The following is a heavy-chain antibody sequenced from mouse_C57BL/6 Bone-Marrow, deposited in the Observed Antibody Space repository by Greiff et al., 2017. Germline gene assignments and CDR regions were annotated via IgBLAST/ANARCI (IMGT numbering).Heavy chain of an antibody. Sequence: VQLQQPGAELVKPGASVKMSCKASGYTFTTYPIEWMKQNHGKSLEWIGNFHPYNGDTKYNEKFKGKATLTVETSSSTAYLELSRLTSDDSAVYYCARGGNGGGYYFDDWGKGTTLTVSS. CDR3: ARGGNGGGYYFDD. CDR1: GYTFTTYP. D-gene: IGHD1-1*02. J-gene: IGHJ2*01. V-gene: IGHV1-47*01. CDR2: FHPYNGDT.